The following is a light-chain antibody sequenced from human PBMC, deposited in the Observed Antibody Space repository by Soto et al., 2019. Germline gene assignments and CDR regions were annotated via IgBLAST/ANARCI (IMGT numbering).Light chain of an antibody. J-gene: IGKJ4*01. CDR3: EYYGTSIT. CDR2: GTS. Sequence: EIVLTQSPGTLSSSPGERATLSCRASQSVSSTYLIWYQQKPGQAPRLLIHGTSNRATGIPDRFSGSGSGTDFTLTFSRLEPEDFAVYYCEYYGTSITFGGGTKVDIK. CDR1: QSVSSTY. V-gene: IGKV3-20*01.